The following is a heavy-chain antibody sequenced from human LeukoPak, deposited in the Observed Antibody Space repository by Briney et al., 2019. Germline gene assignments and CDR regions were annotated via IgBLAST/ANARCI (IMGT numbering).Heavy chain of an antibody. V-gene: IGHV4-31*03. CDR1: GGSISSGGYY. Sequence: SETLSLTCTVSGGSISSGGYYWSWIRQHPGKGLEWIGYIYYSGSTYYNPSLKSRVTISVDTSKNQFSLKLSSVTAADTAVYYCARGDGDYVENFDYWGQGTQVTVSS. D-gene: IGHD4-17*01. CDR2: IYYSGST. CDR3: ARGDGDYVENFDY. J-gene: IGHJ4*02.